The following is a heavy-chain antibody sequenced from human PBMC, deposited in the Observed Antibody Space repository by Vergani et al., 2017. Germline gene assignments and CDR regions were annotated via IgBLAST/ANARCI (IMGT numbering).Heavy chain of an antibody. CDR1: GYTFTSYG. CDR3: ARDRRDYSCWFDP. CDR2: ISTYNGNT. J-gene: IGHJ5*02. V-gene: IGHV1-18*01. D-gene: IGHD4-11*01. Sequence: QVQLVQSGAEVKKPGASVKVSCKASGYTFTSYGISWVRQAPGQGLEWMGWISTYNGNTNYAQKLQGRVTMTTDTSTSTAYVELRSLRSNDTAVYYCARDRRDYSCWFDPWGQGTLVTVSS.